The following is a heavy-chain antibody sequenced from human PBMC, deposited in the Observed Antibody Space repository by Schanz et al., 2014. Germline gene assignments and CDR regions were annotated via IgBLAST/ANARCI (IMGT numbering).Heavy chain of an antibody. D-gene: IGHD1-26*01. CDR2: IYHSGSP. CDR3: ARQGDVYRLDY. Sequence: QVQLQESGPGLVKPSETLSLTCTVSGASISFYDWNWIRQSPGKGLEWIGYIYHSGSPIYNPSLQSRVTIPIDTSKNHFSLKRESVTAADTAMYFCARQGDVYRLDYWGQGTLVTVTS. V-gene: IGHV4-59*08. J-gene: IGHJ4*02. CDR1: GASISFYD.